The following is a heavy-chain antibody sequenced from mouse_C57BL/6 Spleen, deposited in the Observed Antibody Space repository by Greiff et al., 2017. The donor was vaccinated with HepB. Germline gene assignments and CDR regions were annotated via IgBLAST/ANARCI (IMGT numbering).Heavy chain of an antibody. CDR1: GYAFSSYW. Sequence: VKLMESGAELVKPGASVKISCKASGYAFSSYWMNWVKQRPGKGLEWIGQIYPGDGDTNYNGKFKGKATLTADKSSSTAYMQLSSLTSEDSAVYFCARTAQAPSYAMDYWGQGTSVTVSS. CDR3: ARTAQAPSYAMDY. CDR2: IYPGDGDT. D-gene: IGHD3-2*02. J-gene: IGHJ4*01. V-gene: IGHV1-80*01.